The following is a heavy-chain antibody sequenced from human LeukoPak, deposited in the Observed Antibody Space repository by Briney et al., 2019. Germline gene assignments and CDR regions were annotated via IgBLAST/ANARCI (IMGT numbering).Heavy chain of an antibody. J-gene: IGHJ6*03. Sequence: PSETLSLTCRVSDASITIYYWTWIRQPPAKGLEWIGYIDHTGTTNYNPSLNSRVTISRDTSKNHFSLQLSSVTAADTAVYFCARGRVSSSTWHSTYYYYFYMDVWGKGTTVTVSS. CDR1: DASITIYY. V-gene: IGHV4-59*01. CDR3: ARGRVSSSTWHSTYYYYFYMDV. CDR2: IDHTGTT. D-gene: IGHD4-11*01.